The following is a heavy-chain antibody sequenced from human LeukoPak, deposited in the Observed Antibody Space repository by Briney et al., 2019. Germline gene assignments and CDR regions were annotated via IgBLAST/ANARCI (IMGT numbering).Heavy chain of an antibody. V-gene: IGHV3-23*01. CDR2: ISGSGGST. CDR3: AKLALSGGAFDI. D-gene: IGHD7-27*01. CDR1: GLTFSSYA. J-gene: IGHJ3*02. Sequence: GSLRLSCAASGLTFSSYAMSWVRQAPGKGLEWVAAISGSGGSTYYADSVKGRFTISRDNYKNTLYLPMNSLRAEDTAVYYCAKLALSGGAFDIWGQGTMVTVSS.